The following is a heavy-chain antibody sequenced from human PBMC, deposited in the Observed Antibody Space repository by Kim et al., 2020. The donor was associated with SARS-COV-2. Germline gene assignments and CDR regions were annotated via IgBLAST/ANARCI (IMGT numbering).Heavy chain of an antibody. CDR1: GFTFSSYS. V-gene: IGHV3-48*02. J-gene: IGHJ3*02. CDR3: ARDCPGYSSSCHDAFDI. CDR2: ISSSSSTI. D-gene: IGHD6-13*01. Sequence: GGSLRLSCAASGFTFSSYSMNWVRQAPGKGLEWVSYISSSSSTIYYADSVKGRFTISRDNAKNSLYLQMNSLRDEDTAVYYCARDCPGYSSSCHDAFDIWGQGTMVTVSS.